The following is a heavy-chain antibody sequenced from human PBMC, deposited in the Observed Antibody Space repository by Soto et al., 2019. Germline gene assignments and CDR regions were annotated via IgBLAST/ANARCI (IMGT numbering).Heavy chain of an antibody. CDR3: VRAPNFFDF. Sequence: ASVKVSCKASGFPFTSFFIHWVRQAPGQGLEWMGVINPSRGSANYAQKFQGRLTLTRDTSSSTVYMDLSSLRSEDTALYYCVRAPNFFDFWGQGTLVTVSS. CDR2: INPSRGSA. J-gene: IGHJ4*02. CDR1: GFPFTSFF. V-gene: IGHV1-46*01.